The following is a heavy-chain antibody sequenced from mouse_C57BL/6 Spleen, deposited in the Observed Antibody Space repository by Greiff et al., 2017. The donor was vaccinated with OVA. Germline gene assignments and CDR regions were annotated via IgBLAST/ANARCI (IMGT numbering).Heavy chain of an antibody. CDR2: IHPNSGST. Sequence: QVQLKQSGAELVKPGASVKLSCKASGYTFTSYWMHWVKQRPGQGLEWIGMIHPNSGSTNYNEKFKSKATLTVDKSSSTAYMQLSSLTSEDSAVYYCAREETTVVERGAWFAYWGQGTLVTVSA. D-gene: IGHD1-1*01. CDR1: GYTFTSYW. J-gene: IGHJ3*01. V-gene: IGHV1-64*01. CDR3: AREETTVVERGAWFAY.